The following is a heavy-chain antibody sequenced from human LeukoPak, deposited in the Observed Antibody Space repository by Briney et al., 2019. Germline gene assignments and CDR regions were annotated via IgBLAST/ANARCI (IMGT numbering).Heavy chain of an antibody. J-gene: IGHJ5*02. CDR2: ISYDGSNK. CDR3: ARGLSPIAVAGTGRYNWFDP. CDR1: GFTFSSYA. Sequence: PGRSLRLSCAASGFTFSSYAMHWVRQAPGKGLEWVAVISYDGSNKYYADSVKGRFTISRDNSKNTLYLQMNSLRAEDAAVYYCARGLSPIAVAGTGRYNWFDPWAREPWSPSPQ. V-gene: IGHV3-30*04. D-gene: IGHD6-19*01.